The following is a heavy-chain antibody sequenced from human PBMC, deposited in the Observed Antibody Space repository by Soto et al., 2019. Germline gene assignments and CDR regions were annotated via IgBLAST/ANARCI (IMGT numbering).Heavy chain of an antibody. V-gene: IGHV4-34*01. D-gene: IGHD2-2*01. J-gene: IGHJ6*02. Sequence: QVQLQQWGAGLLKLWKPLSPPSVVFGGSLSGYSWSWIRQPQGRGLEWIGEINQSGRTNYNPSLKSRVTISVDTSKNQFSLKLSSVTAADTAVYYCARSNPGAYRSYYYYGMDVWGQGTTVTVSS. CDR1: GGSLSGYS. CDR2: INQSGRT. CDR3: ARSNPGAYRSYYYYGMDV.